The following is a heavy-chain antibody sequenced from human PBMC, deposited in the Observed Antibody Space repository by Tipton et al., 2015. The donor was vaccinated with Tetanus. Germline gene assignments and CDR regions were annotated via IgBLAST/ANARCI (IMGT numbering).Heavy chain of an antibody. CDR3: ARHGVLVVRNYGMDV. CDR2: IYYSGST. CDR1: GGSISSGGYY. V-gene: IGHV4-39*01. D-gene: IGHD2-15*01. Sequence: TLSLTCTVSGGSISSGGYYWSWIRQHPGKGLEWIGSIYYSGSTYYNPSLKSRVTISVDTSKNQFSLKLSSVTAADTAVYYCARHGVLVVRNYGMDVWGQGTTVTVSS. J-gene: IGHJ6*02.